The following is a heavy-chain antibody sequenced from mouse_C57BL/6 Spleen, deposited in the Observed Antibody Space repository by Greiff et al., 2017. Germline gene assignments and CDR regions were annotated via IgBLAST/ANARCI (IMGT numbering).Heavy chain of an antibody. CDR3: ARGMGNYDYPFDY. CDR1: GYSITSGYY. J-gene: IGHJ2*01. CDR2: ISYDGSN. D-gene: IGHD2-4*01. V-gene: IGHV3-6*01. Sequence: EVQLQQSGPGLVKPSQSLSLTCSVTGYSITSGYYWNWIRQFPGNKLEWMGYISYDGSNNYNPSLKNRISITRDTSKNQFFLKLNSVTTEDTATYYCARGMGNYDYPFDYWGQGTTLTVSS.